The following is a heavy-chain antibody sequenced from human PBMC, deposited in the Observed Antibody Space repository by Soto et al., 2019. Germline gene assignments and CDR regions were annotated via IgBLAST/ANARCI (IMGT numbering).Heavy chain of an antibody. CDR1: VVSFSNDD. V-gene: IGHV3-33*01. CDR2: ICYDGSNN. Sequence: GALCLSCAVPVVSFSNDDLHWCVHAPARGLEGGAVICYDGSNNYYTDSVKSRFTISKDNSQNTLYLQMNSVRAEDTDVYYCTRDPYGGSPYSFDSWGQGTLVTVSS. D-gene: IGHD1-26*01. CDR3: TRDPYGGSPYSFDS. J-gene: IGHJ4*02.